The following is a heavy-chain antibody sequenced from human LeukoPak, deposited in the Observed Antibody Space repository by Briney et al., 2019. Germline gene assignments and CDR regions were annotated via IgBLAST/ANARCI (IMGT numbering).Heavy chain of an antibody. CDR3: ARAQYSSSAFDY. V-gene: IGHV1-69*04. D-gene: IGHD6-6*01. J-gene: IGHJ4*02. Sequence: SVKVSCKASGGTFSSYAISWVRQAPGQGLEWMGRIIPIFGIANYAQKFQGRVTITADKSTSTAYMELSSLRSEDTAVYYCARAQYSSSAFDYWGQGPLVTVSS. CDR1: GGTFSSYA. CDR2: IIPIFGIA.